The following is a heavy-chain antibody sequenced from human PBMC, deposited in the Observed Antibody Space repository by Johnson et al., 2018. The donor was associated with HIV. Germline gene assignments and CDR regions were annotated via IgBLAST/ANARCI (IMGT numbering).Heavy chain of an antibody. V-gene: IGHV3-66*01. Sequence: VQLVESGGGLVQPGGSLRLSCAASGFTFSSSWMHWVRQAPGQGLVWVSVIYSGGTTYYAASVKVRFTISRDNSENTLYLQMNSLRAEDTAVYYCARAYSYGAFEIWGQGTMVTVSS. CDR1: GFTFSSSW. J-gene: IGHJ3*02. D-gene: IGHD5-18*01. CDR2: IYSGGTT. CDR3: ARAYSYGAFEI.